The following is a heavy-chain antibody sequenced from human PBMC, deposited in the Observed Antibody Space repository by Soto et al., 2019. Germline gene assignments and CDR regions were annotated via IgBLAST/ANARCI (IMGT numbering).Heavy chain of an antibody. CDR1: GASITSNY. V-gene: IGHV4-59*01. Sequence: SETLSLTCTISGASITSNYWSWIRQPPGKGLECIGYIYYRGSTIYNPSLKSRVTMSADTSRNQFSLNLSSVTAADTAVYYCARVDRVAGIVDPWGQGTMVTVS. D-gene: IGHD6-19*01. J-gene: IGHJ5*02. CDR2: IYYRGST. CDR3: ARVDRVAGIVDP.